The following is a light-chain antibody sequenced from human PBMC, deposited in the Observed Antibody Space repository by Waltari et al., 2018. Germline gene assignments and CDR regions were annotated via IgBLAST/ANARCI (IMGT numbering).Light chain of an antibody. CDR3: HQFYGNPWT. V-gene: IGKV4-1*01. J-gene: IGKJ1*01. CDR1: QSVFYSLNNKDC. CDR2: WTT. Sequence: DIVMTQSPESLAVSLGERATIHCKSSQSVFYSLNNKDCLSWYQQKPGQPPKLLISWTTARESGVPERFSGSGSGTDFTLTISSLQAEDVAVYYCHQFYGNPWTFGQGTKVEI.